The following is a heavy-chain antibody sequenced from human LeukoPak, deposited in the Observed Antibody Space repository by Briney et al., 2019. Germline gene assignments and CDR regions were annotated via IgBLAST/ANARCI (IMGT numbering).Heavy chain of an antibody. D-gene: IGHD6-13*01. V-gene: IGHV3-74*01. J-gene: IGHJ4*02. CDR2: INSDGSST. Sequence: PGGSLRLSCAASGFTFSSYWMHWVRQAPGKGLVWVSRINSDGSSTSYADSVKGRFTISRDDAKNTLYLQMNSLRAEDTAVYYCARVGQQLVSFDYWGQGTLVTVSS. CDR1: GFTFSSYW. CDR3: ARVGQQLVSFDY.